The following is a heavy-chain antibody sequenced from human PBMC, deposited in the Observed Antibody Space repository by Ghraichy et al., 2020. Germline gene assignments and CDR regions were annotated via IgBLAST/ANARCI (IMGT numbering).Heavy chain of an antibody. CDR3: ARMYYDILTGYYRDY. J-gene: IGHJ4*02. CDR2: INHSGST. D-gene: IGHD3-9*01. Sequence: SETLSLTCAVYGGSFSGYYWSWIRQPPGKGLEWIGEINHSGSTNYNPSLKSRVTISVDTSKNQFSLKLSSVTAADTAVYYCARMYYDILTGYYRDYWGQGTLVTVSS. V-gene: IGHV4-34*01. CDR1: GGSFSGYY.